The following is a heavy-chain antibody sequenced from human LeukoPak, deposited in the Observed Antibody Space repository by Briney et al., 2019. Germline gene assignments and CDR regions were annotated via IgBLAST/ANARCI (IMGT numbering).Heavy chain of an antibody. CDR2: ITGGGSGI. V-gene: IGHV3-23*01. D-gene: IGHD3-9*01. J-gene: IGHJ4*02. Sequence: YPGASLRLSCAASGFTFSNYAMSWVRQAPGKGLEWVSAITGGGSGIYYADSMKSRFTISRDNSKNTLYLQINGLRAEDRAVYYCAKWGDYDVLTGYYVSDYWGQGTLVTVSS. CDR3: AKWGDYDVLTGYYVSDY. CDR1: GFTFSNYA.